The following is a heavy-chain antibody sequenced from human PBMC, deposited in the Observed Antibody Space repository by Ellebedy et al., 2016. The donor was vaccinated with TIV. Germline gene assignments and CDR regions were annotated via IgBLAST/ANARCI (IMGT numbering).Heavy chain of an antibody. J-gene: IGHJ3*02. V-gene: IGHV3-48*04. CDR2: VSGSTITT. D-gene: IGHD7-27*01. CDR3: ARDMAWGNERIIDAFDI. CDR1: GFSFSSYS. Sequence: GGSLRLSCASSGFSFSSYSMNWVRQAPGKGLEWVSYVSGSTITTYYADSVKGRFTISRDNAKNSLYLQMSSLRAEDTAVYYCARDMAWGNERIIDAFDIWGQGTVVTVSS.